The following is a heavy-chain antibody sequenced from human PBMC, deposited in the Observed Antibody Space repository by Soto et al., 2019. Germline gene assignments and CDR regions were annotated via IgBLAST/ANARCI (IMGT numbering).Heavy chain of an antibody. Sequence: EVQLVESGGGLVQPGGSLRLSCAASGFTFSNYWMHWVRQAPGKGPVWVSRINTDGSTTNYADSVKGRFTISRDNAKNTLYLQTNSRGAEDTAVYYWARDLGGYASHWGQGTLVTVSS. D-gene: IGHD3-16*01. J-gene: IGHJ4*02. V-gene: IGHV3-74*01. CDR1: GFTFSNYW. CDR2: INTDGSTT. CDR3: ARDLGGYASH.